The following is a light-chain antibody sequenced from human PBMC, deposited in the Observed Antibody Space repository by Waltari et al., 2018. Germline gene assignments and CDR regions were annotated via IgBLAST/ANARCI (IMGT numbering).Light chain of an antibody. CDR2: ENN. CDR3: GTWDSSLSVWV. CDR1: SSNIGNNY. V-gene: IGLV1-51*02. J-gene: IGLJ3*02. Sequence: QSVLTQPPSVSAAPGQKVTISCSGSSSNIGNNYVSWYQQLPGTAPKVLIYENNKRPSGIPDRFSGSKSGTSATLCITGLQTGDEADYYCGTWDSSLSVWVFGGGTKLTVL.